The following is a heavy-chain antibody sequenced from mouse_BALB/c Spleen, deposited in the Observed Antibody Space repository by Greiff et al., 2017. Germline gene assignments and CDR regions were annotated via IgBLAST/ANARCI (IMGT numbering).Heavy chain of an antibody. Sequence: VKLMESGPELVKPGASVRISCKASGYTFTSYYIHWVKQRPGQGLEWIGWIYPGNVNTKYNEKFKGKATLTADKSSSTAYMQLSSLTSEDSAVYFCARWGYGNYDYWGQGTTLTVSS. J-gene: IGHJ2*01. CDR1: GYTFTSYY. CDR3: ARWGYGNYDY. V-gene: IGHV1S56*01. CDR2: IYPGNVNT. D-gene: IGHD2-10*02.